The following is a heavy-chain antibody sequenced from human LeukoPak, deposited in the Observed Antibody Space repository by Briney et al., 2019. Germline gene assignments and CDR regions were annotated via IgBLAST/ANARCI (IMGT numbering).Heavy chain of an antibody. D-gene: IGHD4-17*01. CDR3: ARGPVTTWVDY. V-gene: IGHV1-46*01. J-gene: IGHJ4*02. Sequence: ASVKVSYKASGYTFTSYYMHWVRQAPGQGLEWMGIIKPSGGSTSYAQKFQGRVTMTRDTSTSTVYMELSSLRSEDTAVYGCARGPVTTWVDYWGQGTLVTVSS. CDR2: IKPSGGST. CDR1: GYTFTSYY.